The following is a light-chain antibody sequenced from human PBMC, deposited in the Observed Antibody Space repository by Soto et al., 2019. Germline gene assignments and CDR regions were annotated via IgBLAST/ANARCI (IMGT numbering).Light chain of an antibody. CDR3: QKYGSSPGT. CDR2: DAS. CDR1: QSVGTY. V-gene: IGKV3-11*01. Sequence: EFVLTQSPATLSLSPGEGASLSCWASQSVGTYMAWYQHKPGQPPRLLIYDASKRATGIPARCSGSGSGTNFTLTITSLEPAAFALYFCQKYGSSPGTFGQGTKVDIK. J-gene: IGKJ1*01.